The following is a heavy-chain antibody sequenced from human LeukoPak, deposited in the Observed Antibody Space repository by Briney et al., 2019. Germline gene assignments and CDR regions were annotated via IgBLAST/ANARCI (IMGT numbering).Heavy chain of an antibody. D-gene: IGHD3-10*01. V-gene: IGHV3-23*01. CDR1: GFTLSSYA. J-gene: IGHJ4*02. Sequence: PGWSLRLSCAASGFTLSSYAMTWVRQAPGKGLEWVSSISGGAGSTHYADSVKGRFTISRDNAKNSLYLQMNSLRAEDTAVYYCARDGRSIRYYYYGSGSQYYFDYWGQGTLVTVSS. CDR2: ISGGAGST. CDR3: ARDGRSIRYYYYGSGSQYYFDY.